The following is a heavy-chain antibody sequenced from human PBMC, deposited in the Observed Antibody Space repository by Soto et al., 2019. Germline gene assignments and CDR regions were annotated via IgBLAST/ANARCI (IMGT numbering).Heavy chain of an antibody. Sequence: SETLSLTCAVYGGSFSGYYWSWIRQPPGKGLEWIGEINHSGSTNYNPSLKSRVTISVDTSKNQFSLKLSSVTAADTAVYYCARKGSPGAGYFDYWGQGTLVTVSS. J-gene: IGHJ4*02. V-gene: IGHV4-34*01. CDR2: INHSGST. CDR1: GGSFSGYY. D-gene: IGHD6-19*01. CDR3: ARKGSPGAGYFDY.